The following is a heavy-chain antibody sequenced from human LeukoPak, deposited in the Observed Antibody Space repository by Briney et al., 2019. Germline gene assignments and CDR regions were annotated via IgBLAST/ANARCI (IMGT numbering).Heavy chain of an antibody. D-gene: IGHD3-22*01. CDR2: IWYDGSNK. Sequence: GGSLRLSCAASGFTFSSYGMHWVRQAPGKGLEWVAVIWYDGSNKYYADSVKGRFTISRDNSKSTLYLQMNSLRAEDTAVYYCAGQDDSSGGGGFDPWGQGTLVTVSS. V-gene: IGHV3-33*01. J-gene: IGHJ5*02. CDR3: AGQDDSSGGGGFDP. CDR1: GFTFSSYG.